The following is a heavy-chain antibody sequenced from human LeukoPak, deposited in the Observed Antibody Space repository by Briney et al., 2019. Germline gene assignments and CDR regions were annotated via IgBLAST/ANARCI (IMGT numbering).Heavy chain of an antibody. J-gene: IGHJ4*02. Sequence: SETLSLTCTVSGGSISSYYWSWIRQPPGKGLEWIGEINHSGSTNYNPSLKSRVTISVDTSKNQFSLKLSSVTAADTAVYYCAASGSPHYFDYWGQGTLVTVSS. CDR2: INHSGST. V-gene: IGHV4-34*01. CDR3: AASGSPHYFDY. D-gene: IGHD1-26*01. CDR1: GGSISSYY.